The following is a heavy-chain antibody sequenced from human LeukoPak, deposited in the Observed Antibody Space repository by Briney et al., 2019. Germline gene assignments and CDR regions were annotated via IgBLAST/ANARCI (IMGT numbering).Heavy chain of an antibody. Sequence: PSETLSLTCTASGGSISSSSYYWGWIRQPPGKGLEWIGSIYYSGSTYYNPSLKSRVTISVDTSKNQFSLKLSSVTAADTAVYYCARHLNPGRRLLWFGDYYYYYGMDVWGQGTTVTVSS. CDR3: ARHLNPGRRLLWFGDYYYYYGMDV. J-gene: IGHJ6*02. CDR2: IYYSGST. D-gene: IGHD3-10*01. V-gene: IGHV4-39*01. CDR1: GGSISSSSYY.